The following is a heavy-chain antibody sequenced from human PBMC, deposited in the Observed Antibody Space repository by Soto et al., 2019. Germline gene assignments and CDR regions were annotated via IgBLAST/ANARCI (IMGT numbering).Heavy chain of an antibody. CDR2: FDPEDGET. D-gene: IGHD2-2*01. CDR1: GYTLTELS. CDR3: ATGPPRTPPWFDP. V-gene: IGHV1-24*01. Sequence: VASVKVSCKVSGYTLTELSMHCVRQAPGKGLEWMGGFDPEDGETIYAQKFQGRVTMTEDTSTDTAYMELSSLRSEDTAVYYCATGPPRTPPWFDPWGQGTLVTVSS. J-gene: IGHJ5*02.